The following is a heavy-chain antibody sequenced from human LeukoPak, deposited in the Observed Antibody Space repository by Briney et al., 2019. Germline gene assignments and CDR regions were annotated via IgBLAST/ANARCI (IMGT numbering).Heavy chain of an antibody. V-gene: IGHV3-7*03. Sequence: GGSLRLSCAASGFTFSSYWMSWVRQAPGKGLEWVANIKQDGSEKYYVDSVKGRFTISRDNAKNSLYLQMNSLRAEDTAVYYCARDINGYYYDSHGYYPTDPWGQGTLVTVSS. J-gene: IGHJ5*02. D-gene: IGHD3-22*01. CDR2: IKQDGSEK. CDR1: GFTFSSYW. CDR3: ARDINGYYYDSHGYYPTDP.